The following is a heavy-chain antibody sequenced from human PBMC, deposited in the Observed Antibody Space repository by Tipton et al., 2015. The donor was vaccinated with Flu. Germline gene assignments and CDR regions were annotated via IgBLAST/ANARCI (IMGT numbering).Heavy chain of an antibody. CDR2: VYYSGST. CDR1: GGSVSSYY. CDR3: ARGPDFSSGLGDYYQY. V-gene: IGHV4-59*02. Sequence: TLSLTCTVFGGSVSSYYWSWVRQPPGKGLEWIGYVYYSGSTDYSPSLKSRVTISMDRSKRQSSLQLTSPTAADTAVYYCARGPDFSSGLGDYYQYWGQGTLVIVSS. J-gene: IGHJ1*01. D-gene: IGHD3-3*01.